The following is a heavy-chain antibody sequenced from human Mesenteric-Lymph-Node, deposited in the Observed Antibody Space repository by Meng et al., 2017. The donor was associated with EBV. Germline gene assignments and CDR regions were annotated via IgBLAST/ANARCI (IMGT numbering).Heavy chain of an antibody. CDR2: SYYSGST. D-gene: IGHD6-19*01. CDR1: GDSVSSGSYF. CDR3: ARAVAGDWYFDL. Sequence: QVGLKGPGGLVKPSETLSLTCTVSGDSVSSGSYFWTWIWQPPGKGLEWIGYSYYSGSTSYNPSLTTRVTISVDTSKNQFSLKLNSVTAADTAVYYCARAVAGDWYFDLWGRGTLVTVSS. J-gene: IGHJ2*01. V-gene: IGHV4-61*01.